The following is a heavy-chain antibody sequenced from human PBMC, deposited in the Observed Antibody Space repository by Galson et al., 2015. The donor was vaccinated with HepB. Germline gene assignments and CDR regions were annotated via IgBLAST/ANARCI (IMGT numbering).Heavy chain of an antibody. Sequence: SLRLSCAASGFTFSSYAMHWVRQAPGKGLEWVAVISYDGSNKYYADSVKGRFTISRDNSKNTLYLQMNSLRAEDTAVYYCARDAHKWELPHWFAYWGQGTLVTVSS. CDR1: GFTFSSYA. D-gene: IGHD1-26*01. CDR3: ARDAHKWELPHWFAY. J-gene: IGHJ4*02. CDR2: ISYDGSNK. V-gene: IGHV3-30-3*01.